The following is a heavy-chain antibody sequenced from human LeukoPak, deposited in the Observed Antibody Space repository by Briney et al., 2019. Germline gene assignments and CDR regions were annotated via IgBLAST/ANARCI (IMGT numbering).Heavy chain of an antibody. J-gene: IGHJ4*02. CDR2: VSYDGANK. V-gene: IGHV3-30*03. D-gene: IGHD1-26*01. CDR3: ARGLGATFVPFDY. Sequence: GGSLRLSCGASGFTFSSYGIHWVRQAPGKGLEWVAVVSYDGANKYYADSVKGRFTISRDNSKNTLYLQMNSLRAEDTAVYYCARGLGATFVPFDYWGQGTLVTVSS. CDR1: GFTFSSYG.